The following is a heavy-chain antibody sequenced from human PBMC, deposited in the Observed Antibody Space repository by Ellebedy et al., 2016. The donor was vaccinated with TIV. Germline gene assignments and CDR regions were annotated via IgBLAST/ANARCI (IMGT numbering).Heavy chain of an antibody. J-gene: IGHJ4*02. V-gene: IGHV3-7*01. CDR3: ARGSGWSGEDY. CDR2: IKQDGSEK. Sequence: GGSLRLSXAASGFTFTDYYMSWIRQAPGKGLEWVANIKQDGSEKYYVDSVKGRFTISRDNAKNSLYLQMNSLRAEDTAVYYCARGSGWSGEDYWGQGTLVTVSS. D-gene: IGHD6-19*01. CDR1: GFTFTDYY.